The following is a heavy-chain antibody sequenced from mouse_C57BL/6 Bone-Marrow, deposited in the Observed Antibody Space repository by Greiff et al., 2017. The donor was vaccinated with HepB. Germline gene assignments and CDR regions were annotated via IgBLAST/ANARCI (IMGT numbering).Heavy chain of an antibody. V-gene: IGHV1-55*01. CDR2: IYPGSGST. Sequence: VQLQQPGAELVKPGASVKMSCKASGYTFTSYWITWVKQRPGQGLEWIGDIYPGSGSTNYNEKLKSKATLTVDTSSITAYMQLSSLTSEDSAFYYCARYYYGSSLYFDYWGQGTTLTVSS. J-gene: IGHJ2*01. CDR3: ARYYYGSSLYFDY. D-gene: IGHD1-1*01. CDR1: GYTFTSYW.